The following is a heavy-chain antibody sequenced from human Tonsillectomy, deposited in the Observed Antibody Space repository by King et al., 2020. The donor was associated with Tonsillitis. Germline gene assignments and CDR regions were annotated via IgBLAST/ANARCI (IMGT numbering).Heavy chain of an antibody. Sequence: QLQESGPGLVKPSQTLSLTCTVSGGSISSGGYYWSWIRQHPGKGLEWIGYIYYSGSTYYNPSLKSRVTISVDTSKNQFSLKLSSVTAAVTAVYYCARDMIWGNGEYQLRHRPHYYGMDVWGQGTTVTVSS. CDR1: GGSISSGGYY. CDR2: IYYSGST. V-gene: IGHV4-31*03. J-gene: IGHJ6*02. D-gene: IGHD2-2*01. CDR3: ARDMIWGNGEYQLRHRPHYYGMDV.